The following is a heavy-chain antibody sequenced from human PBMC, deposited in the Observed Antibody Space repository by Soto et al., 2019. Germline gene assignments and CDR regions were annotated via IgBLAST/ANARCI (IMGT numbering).Heavy chain of an antibody. V-gene: IGHV3-23*01. Sequence: EVQLLESGGGLVEPGGSRRLSCAASGFTFSSYTMSWVRQAPGKGLEWVSTISGSGSSTYSADSVKSRFTISRDNSKNTLYMQMNSLRVEDTAIYYCAKAWGIDYWGQGTLVTVSS. CDR2: ISGSGSST. D-gene: IGHD7-27*01. J-gene: IGHJ4*02. CDR1: GFTFSSYT. CDR3: AKAWGIDY.